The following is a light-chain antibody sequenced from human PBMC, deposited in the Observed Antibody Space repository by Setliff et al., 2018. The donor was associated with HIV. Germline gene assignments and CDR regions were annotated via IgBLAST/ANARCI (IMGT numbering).Light chain of an antibody. J-gene: IGLJ1*01. CDR1: SSDVGAYNY. V-gene: IGLV2-14*01. Sequence: QSALTQPASVSGSPGQSITISCTGTSSDVGAYNYVSWYQQHPGKAPQLLIYEVTNRPSGVSNRFSGSKSGNTVSLTISGLQAEDEADYYCSSYSINSTPYVFGTGTKVTVL. CDR2: EVT. CDR3: SSYSINSTPYV.